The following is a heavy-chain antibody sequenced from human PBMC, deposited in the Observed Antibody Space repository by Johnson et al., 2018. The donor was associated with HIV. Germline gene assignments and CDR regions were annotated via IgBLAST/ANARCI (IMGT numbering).Heavy chain of an antibody. J-gene: IGHJ3*02. CDR2: TSNDGTHT. Sequence: QVQLVESGGGVVQPGRSLRLSCAASGFTFSSYGMHWVRQAPGEGLEWVAVTSNDGTHTYYADSVQGRFTISRDNSKNTLYLQMNSLRAEDTAVYYCARTSWEWLMCAIDIGGQGTMVTVSS. CDR1: GFTFSSYG. D-gene: IGHD3-3*01. CDR3: ARTSWEWLMCAIDI. V-gene: IGHV3-30*03.